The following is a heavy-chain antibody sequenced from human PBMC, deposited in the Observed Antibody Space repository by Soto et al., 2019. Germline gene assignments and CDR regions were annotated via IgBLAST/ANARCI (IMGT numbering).Heavy chain of an antibody. J-gene: IGHJ6*03. CDR3: ARDPGSSDYYYYMDV. V-gene: IGHV4-59*01. CDR2: IYYSGST. Sequence: ETLSLTCTVSGGSISSYYWSWIRQPPGKGLEWIGYIYYSGSTNYNPSLKSRVTISVDTSKNQFSLKLSSVTAADTAVYYCARDPGSSDYYYYMDVWGKGTTVTVSS. CDR1: GGSISSYY. D-gene: IGHD6-25*01.